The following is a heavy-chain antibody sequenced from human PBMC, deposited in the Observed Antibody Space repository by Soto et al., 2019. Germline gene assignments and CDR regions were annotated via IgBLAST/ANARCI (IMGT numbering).Heavy chain of an antibody. D-gene: IGHD1-26*01. J-gene: IGHJ4*02. CDR3: ARGSGSFFPFFDS. CDR2: IIGGSRNT. CDR1: GDTFGSNA. V-gene: IGHV1-3*01. Sequence: QVQFVQSGAEVKKPGASVKLSCKASGDTFGSNAMHWVRQAAGQRLEWMGWIIGGSRNTKYSRNFQGRVTITWDTSASTVYMELTSLSSDDTAVYFCARGSGSFFPFFDSWGQGTLVTVSS.